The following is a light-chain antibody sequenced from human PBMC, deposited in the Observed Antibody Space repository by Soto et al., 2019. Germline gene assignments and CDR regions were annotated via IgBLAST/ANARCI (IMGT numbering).Light chain of an antibody. Sequence: EIVMTQSPATLSVSPGERFTLSCRASQSVRNNLAWYQQKPGRAPRLLIYEASIRATGVPARFSGGGYGTEFTLIISSLQSEDFAVYYCQHFVNSLTWTFGQGTKVDIK. V-gene: IGKV3-15*01. J-gene: IGKJ1*01. CDR1: QSVRNN. CDR3: QHFVNSLTWT. CDR2: EAS.